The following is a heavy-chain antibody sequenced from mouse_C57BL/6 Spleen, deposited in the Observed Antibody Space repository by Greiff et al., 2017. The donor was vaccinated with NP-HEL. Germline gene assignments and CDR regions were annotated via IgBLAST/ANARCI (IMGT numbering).Heavy chain of an antibody. CDR1: GFSLTSYG. CDR2: IWSGGST. D-gene: IGHD1-1*01. J-gene: IGHJ4*01. Sequence: QVQLKQSGPGLVQPSQSLSITCTVSGFSLTSYGVHWVRQSPGKGLEWLGVIWSGGSTDYNAAFISRLSISKDNSKSQVFFKMNSLQVDDTAIYYCARIYGSSYYYAMDYWGQGTSVTVSS. V-gene: IGHV2-2*01. CDR3: ARIYGSSYYYAMDY.